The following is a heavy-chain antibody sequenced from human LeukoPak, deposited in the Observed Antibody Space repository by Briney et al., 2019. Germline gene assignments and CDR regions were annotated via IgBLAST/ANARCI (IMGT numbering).Heavy chain of an antibody. J-gene: IGHJ4*02. CDR2: IIPTFGTV. D-gene: IGHD1-26*01. Sequence: SVKVSCKASGGTFSGYAISWVRQAPGQGLEWMGGIIPTFGTVNYAQKFQGRVTITADESTSTGYMELSSLSSEDTAVYYCARDREVGATTLAFDYWGQGTLVTVSS. CDR3: ARDREVGATTLAFDY. V-gene: IGHV1-69*13. CDR1: GGTFSGYA.